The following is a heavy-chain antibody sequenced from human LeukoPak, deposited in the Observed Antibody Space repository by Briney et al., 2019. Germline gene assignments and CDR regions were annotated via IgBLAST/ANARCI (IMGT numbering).Heavy chain of an antibody. V-gene: IGHV3-48*03. D-gene: IGHD1-26*01. CDR3: ARELSVGATAFDY. CDR1: GFTFSRHE. J-gene: IGHJ4*02. CDR2: ISSSGGTT. Sequence: PRGSLRLSCAASGFTFSRHETSWVRQAPGKGLEWVSYISSSGGTTYYADSVKGRFTISRDNAKNSLYLQMNSLRAEDSAVYYCARELSVGATAFDYWGQGTLVTVSS.